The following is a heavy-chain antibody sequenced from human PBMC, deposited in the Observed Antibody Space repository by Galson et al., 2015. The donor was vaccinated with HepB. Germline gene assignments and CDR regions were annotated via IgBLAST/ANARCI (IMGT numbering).Heavy chain of an antibody. CDR3: ARLDTAMAHEYFQH. D-gene: IGHD5-18*01. V-gene: IGHV1-2*02. CDR2: INPNSGGT. J-gene: IGHJ1*01. Sequence: SVKVSCKASGYTFTGYYMHWVRQAPGQGLEWMGWINPNSGGTNYAQKFQGRVTMTRDTSISTAYMELSRLRSDDTAVYYCARLDTAMAHEYFQHWGQGTLVTVSS. CDR1: GYTFTGYY.